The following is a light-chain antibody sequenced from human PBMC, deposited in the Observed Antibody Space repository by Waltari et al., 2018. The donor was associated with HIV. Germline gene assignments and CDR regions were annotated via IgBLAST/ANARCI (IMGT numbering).Light chain of an antibody. J-gene: IGLJ2*01. CDR2: KNN. CDR1: RSNIGSNV. V-gene: IGLV1-44*01. Sequence: QSALTQPPSASGTPGQRVTISCSGTRSNIGSNVVNWYQVLPKTAPKLLIYKNNQRPSGVPDRFPGSKSGTSASLAISGLHSEDEADYYCAAWDDNLNALFGGGTKLTVL. CDR3: AAWDDNLNAL.